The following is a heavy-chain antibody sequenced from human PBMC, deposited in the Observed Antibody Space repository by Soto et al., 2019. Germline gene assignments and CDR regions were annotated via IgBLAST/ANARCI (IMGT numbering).Heavy chain of an antibody. CDR3: ARALDSSGWYEGLSIL. D-gene: IGHD6-19*01. Sequence: SVKVSCKASGGTFSSYAISWVRQAPGQGLEWMGGIIPIFGTASYAQKFQGRVTITADESTSTAYMELSSLRSEDTAVYYCARALDSSGWYEGLSILWGQGTTVTVSS. CDR2: IIPIFGTA. V-gene: IGHV1-69*13. J-gene: IGHJ6*02. CDR1: GGTFSSYA.